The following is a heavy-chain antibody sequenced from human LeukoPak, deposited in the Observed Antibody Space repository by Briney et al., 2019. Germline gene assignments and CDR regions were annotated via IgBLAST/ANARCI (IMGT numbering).Heavy chain of an antibody. CDR2: INPSGDST. Sequence: ASVKVSCKASGYTFTSYDINWVRQAPGQGLEWMAIINPSGDSTNYAQKFQGRVTVTRDTSTSTIYMELSSLRSEDTAVYYCASLSSDYGTDYYYGMDVWGQGTTVTVTS. V-gene: IGHV1-46*01. J-gene: IGHJ6*02. CDR1: GYTFTSYD. D-gene: IGHD4-17*01. CDR3: ASLSSDYGTDYYYGMDV.